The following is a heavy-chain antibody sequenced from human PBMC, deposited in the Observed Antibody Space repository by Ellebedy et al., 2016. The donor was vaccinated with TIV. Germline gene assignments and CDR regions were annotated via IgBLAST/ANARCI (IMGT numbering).Heavy chain of an antibody. CDR1: GFTFSSYS. Sequence: GESLKISXAASGFTFSSYSMNWVRQAPGKGLEWVSYISSSSSTIYYADSVKGRFTISRDNAKNSLYLQMNSLRAEDTAVYYCARDLWGYGMDVWGQGTTVTVSS. CDR3: ARDLWGYGMDV. J-gene: IGHJ6*02. CDR2: ISSSSSTI. V-gene: IGHV3-48*04. D-gene: IGHD7-27*01.